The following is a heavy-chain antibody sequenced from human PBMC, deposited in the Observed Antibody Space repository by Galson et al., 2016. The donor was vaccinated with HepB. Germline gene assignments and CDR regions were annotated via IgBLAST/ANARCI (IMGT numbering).Heavy chain of an antibody. V-gene: IGHV3-30*03. J-gene: IGHJ5*01. D-gene: IGHD3-22*01. CDR2: DSMDGRRK. Sequence: SLRLSCAGSGFIFRGYGMHWVRQAPGKGLEWVAADSMDGRRKFYADSVRGRFTISRDNSNNMLFLQMDSLRPDDTAIYYCALPNWITTIAVGWFDSWGQGTLVTVSS. CDR3: ALPNWITTIAVGWFDS. CDR1: GFIFRGYG.